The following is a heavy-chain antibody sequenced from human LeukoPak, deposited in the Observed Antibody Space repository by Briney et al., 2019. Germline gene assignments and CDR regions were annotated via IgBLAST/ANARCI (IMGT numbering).Heavy chain of an antibody. D-gene: IGHD6-19*01. CDR2: IYYSGST. CDR1: GGSISSGGYY. CDR3: AKDSSGYGDFDY. Sequence: SETLSLTCTVSGGSISSGGYYWSWIRQHPGKGLEWIGYIYYSGSTYYNPSLKSRVTISVDTSKNQFSLKLSSVTAADTAVYYCAKDSSGYGDFDYWGQGALVTVSS. J-gene: IGHJ4*02. V-gene: IGHV4-31*03.